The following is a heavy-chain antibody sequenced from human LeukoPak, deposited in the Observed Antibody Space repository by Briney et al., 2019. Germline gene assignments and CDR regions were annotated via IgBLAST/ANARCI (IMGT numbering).Heavy chain of an antibody. CDR1: GGSISSSSYY. J-gene: IGHJ4*02. CDR3: ARGGATTY. CDR2: IYYSGST. V-gene: IGHV4-39*07. D-gene: IGHD3-16*01. Sequence: SETLSLTCTVSGGSISSSSYYWGWIRQPPGKGLEWIGSIYYSGSTYYNPSLKSRVTISVDTSKNQFSLKLSSVTAADTAVYYCARGGATTYWGQGTLVTVSS.